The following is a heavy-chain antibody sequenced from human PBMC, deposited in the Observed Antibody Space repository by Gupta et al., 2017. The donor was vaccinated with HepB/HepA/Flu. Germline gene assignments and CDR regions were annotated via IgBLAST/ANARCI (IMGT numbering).Heavy chain of an antibody. J-gene: IGHJ6*02. Sequence: QVVLVESGGGVVQPGRSLRLSCAASGFTLFSHSMHWVRQAPGKGLEWVAVTSYHGTRAFYADSVKGRFTISRDNSKNTLYLQMNSLRGEDTALYYCARDSSEVASLTYYSGLDVWGQGTTVTVSS. V-gene: IGHV3-30*01. CDR2: TSYHGTRA. D-gene: IGHD2-15*01. CDR1: GFTLFSHS. CDR3: ARDSSEVASLTYYSGLDV.